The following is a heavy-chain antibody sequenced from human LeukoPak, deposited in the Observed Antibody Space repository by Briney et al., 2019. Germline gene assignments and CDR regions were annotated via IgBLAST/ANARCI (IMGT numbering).Heavy chain of an antibody. Sequence: ASVKVSCKASGYTLTSYGISWVRQAPGRGLEWMGWISAYNGNTNYAQKFQGRVTMTEDTSTDTAYMELSSLRSEDTAVYYCATVLLRVRGSFYFDYWGQGTLVTVSS. D-gene: IGHD3-10*01. CDR1: GYTLTSYG. J-gene: IGHJ4*02. CDR2: ISAYNGNT. CDR3: ATVLLRVRGSFYFDY. V-gene: IGHV1-18*01.